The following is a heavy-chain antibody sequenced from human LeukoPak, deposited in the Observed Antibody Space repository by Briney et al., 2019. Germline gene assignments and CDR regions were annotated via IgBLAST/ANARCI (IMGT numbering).Heavy chain of an antibody. Sequence: SGGSLRLSCAASGFTFSSYAMSWGRQAPGKGLGWVSGIAWKSGNTRFADSVKGRFTIPRDNAENSLYLQMNSLTPEDTAFYSCAKDMNSYGSGSSYNPWGPFDSWGQGTLVTVSS. V-gene: IGHV3-9*01. CDR3: AKDMNSYGSGSSYNPWGPFDS. D-gene: IGHD3-10*01. CDR2: IAWKSGNT. J-gene: IGHJ4*02. CDR1: GFTFSSYA.